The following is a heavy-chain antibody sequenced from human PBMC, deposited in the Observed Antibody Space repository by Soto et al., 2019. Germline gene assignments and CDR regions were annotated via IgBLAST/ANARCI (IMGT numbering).Heavy chain of an antibody. CDR1: GFTVSHNY. V-gene: IGHV3-53*01. Sequence: EVQLVESGGTLIPPGGSLRLSCAASGFTVSHNYMSWVRLAPGKGLEWFSSVFGGGHTTYADSVKGRFSVSRDNSVNTFYLQMTGLRSDDTAVYYCSFQSPLAGWLDPWGQGTLVTVSS. J-gene: IGHJ5*02. CDR2: VFGGGHT. CDR3: SFQSPLAGWLDP.